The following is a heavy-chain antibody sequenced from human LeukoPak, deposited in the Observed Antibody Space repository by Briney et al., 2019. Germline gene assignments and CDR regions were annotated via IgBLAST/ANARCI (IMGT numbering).Heavy chain of an antibody. Sequence: SQTLSLTCTVSGGSISSGNYYWSWIRQPAGKGLEWIGRIYTSGSTTYNPSLKSRVTISADTSKNQVSLKLSSVTAADTAMYYCARESDPSNYDRTDYWGQGTLVTVSS. CDR2: IYTSGST. CDR1: GGSISSGNYY. CDR3: ARESDPSNYDRTDY. D-gene: IGHD4/OR15-4a*01. V-gene: IGHV4-61*02. J-gene: IGHJ4*02.